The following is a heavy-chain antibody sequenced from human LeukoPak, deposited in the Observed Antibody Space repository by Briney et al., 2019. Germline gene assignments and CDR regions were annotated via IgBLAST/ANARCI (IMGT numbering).Heavy chain of an antibody. CDR3: ARADTAMVSLIWFDP. J-gene: IGHJ5*02. V-gene: IGHV4-59*01. D-gene: IGHD5-18*01. Sequence: SETLSLTCTVSGGSISSYYWSWIRQPPGKGLEWIGYIYYSGSTNYNPSLKRRVTISVDTSKNQFSLKLSSVTAADTAVYYCARADTAMVSLIWFDPWGQGTLVTVSS. CDR1: GGSISSYY. CDR2: IYYSGST.